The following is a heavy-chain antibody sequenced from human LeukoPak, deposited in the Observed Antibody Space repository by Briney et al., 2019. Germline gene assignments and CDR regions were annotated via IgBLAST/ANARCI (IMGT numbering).Heavy chain of an antibody. CDR3: AKYGPQDSGSSHFDY. V-gene: IGHV3-23*01. Sequence: PGGSLRLSCAASGFTFSSYWMHRVRQAPGKGLVWVLAIRDSGSSTHYADSVNGRFTTSRDNSKNTLFLQMNSLRAEDTAIYYCAKYGPQDSGSSHFDYWGQGALVTVSS. J-gene: IGHJ4*02. D-gene: IGHD1-26*01. CDR2: IRDSGSST. CDR1: GFTFSSYW.